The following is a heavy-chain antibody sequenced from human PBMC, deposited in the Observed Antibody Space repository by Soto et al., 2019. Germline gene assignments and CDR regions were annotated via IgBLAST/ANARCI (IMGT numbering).Heavy chain of an antibody. CDR1: GGSISSGGYS. V-gene: IGHV4-30-2*01. J-gene: IGHJ6*02. D-gene: IGHD1-26*01. CDR2: IYHSGST. CDR3: ARGLGGSPYRDYYYYGMDV. Sequence: QLQLQESGSGLVKPSQTLSLTCAVSGGSISSGGYSWSWIRQPPGKGLEWIGYIYHSGSTYYNPSLKSRVTTSVKTPKNQLSLKLSSVTAADTALYYCARGLGGSPYRDYYYYGMDVWGQGTTVTVSS.